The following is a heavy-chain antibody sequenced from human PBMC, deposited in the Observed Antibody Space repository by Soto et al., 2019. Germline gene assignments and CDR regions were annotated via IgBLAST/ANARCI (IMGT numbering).Heavy chain of an antibody. Sequence: GGSLRLSCAASGFTFNNYGMSWVRQAPGKGLEWVSGIIGSGGSTYYADSVKGRFTISRDNSKNTLHLQMNSLRAEDTAVYYCVRNLGFFDYWGQGTLVTVSS. CDR2: IIGSGGST. CDR3: VRNLGFFDY. CDR1: GFTFNNYG. J-gene: IGHJ4*02. D-gene: IGHD3-10*01. V-gene: IGHV3-23*01.